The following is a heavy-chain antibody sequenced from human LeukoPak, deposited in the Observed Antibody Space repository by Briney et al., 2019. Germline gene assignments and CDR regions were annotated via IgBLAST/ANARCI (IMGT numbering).Heavy chain of an antibody. CDR1: GASISSYY. D-gene: IGHD1-26*01. J-gene: IGHJ4*02. CDR2: IYNSGST. V-gene: IGHV4-4*08. CDR3: ARDVDLSGSYFFDY. Sequence: SETLSLTCTVSGASISSYYWSWTRQSPGKGLEWIGYIYNSGSTNYNPSLKSRVTISVDTSKNQFSLKLSSVTAADTAVYYCARDVDLSGSYFFDYWGQGTLVTVSS.